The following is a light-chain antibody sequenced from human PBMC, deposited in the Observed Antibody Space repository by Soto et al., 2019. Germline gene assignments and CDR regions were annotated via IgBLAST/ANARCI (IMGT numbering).Light chain of an antibody. V-gene: IGKV3-20*01. CDR2: GAS. CDR1: QSVSSSY. J-gene: IGKJ4*01. CDR3: QQYGSSPPQIT. Sequence: EIVLTQSPGTLSLSPGERATLSCRASQSVSSSYLAWYQQKPGQAPRLLIYGASSRATAIPDRFSGSGSGTDFTLTISRLEHEDLAVYYCQQYGSSPPQITFGGGTKVEIK.